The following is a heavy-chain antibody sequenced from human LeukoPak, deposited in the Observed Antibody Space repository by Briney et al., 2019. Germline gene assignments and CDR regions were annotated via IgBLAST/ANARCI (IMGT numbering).Heavy chain of an antibody. CDR2: ISGSGGST. D-gene: IGHD6-19*01. J-gene: IGHJ1*01. CDR1: GFTFSSYA. CDR3: AKGISSGWPPLAEYFQH. V-gene: IGHV3-23*01. Sequence: PGGSLRLSCAASGFTFSSYAMSWVRQAPGKGLEWVSAISGSGGSTYYADSVKGRFTISRDNSKNTLYLQMNSLRAEDTAVYYCAKGISSGWPPLAEYFQHWGQGTLVTVSS.